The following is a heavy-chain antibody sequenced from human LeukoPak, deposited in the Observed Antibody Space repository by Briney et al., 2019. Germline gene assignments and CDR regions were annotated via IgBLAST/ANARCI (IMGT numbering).Heavy chain of an antibody. CDR3: AIRQIDSGHFLDY. CDR1: GGTFSSYA. CDR2: IIPILGIA. Sequence: SVTVSCKASGGTFSSYAISWVRQAPGQGLEWMGRIIPILGIANYAQKFQGRVTITADKSTSTAYMELSSLRSEDTAVYYCAIRQIDSGHFLDYWGQGTLVTVSS. D-gene: IGHD5-12*01. J-gene: IGHJ4*02. V-gene: IGHV1-69*04.